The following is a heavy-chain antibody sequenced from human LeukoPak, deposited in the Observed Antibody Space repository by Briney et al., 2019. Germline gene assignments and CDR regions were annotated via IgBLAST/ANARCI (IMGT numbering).Heavy chain of an antibody. J-gene: IGHJ4*02. D-gene: IGHD1-26*01. V-gene: IGHV4-39*01. CDR1: GFTFSSAW. CDR3: ARRSGSYYSGLYYFDY. CDR2: IYYSGST. Sequence: RPGGSLRLSCAGSGFTFSSAWMSWVRQAPGKGLEWVGSIYYSGSTYYNPSLKSRVTISVDTSKNQFSLKLSSVTAADTAVYYCARRSGSYYSGLYYFDYWGQGTLVTVSS.